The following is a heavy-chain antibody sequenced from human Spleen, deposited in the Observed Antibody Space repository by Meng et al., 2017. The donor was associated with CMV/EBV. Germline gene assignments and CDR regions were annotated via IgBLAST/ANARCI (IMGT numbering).Heavy chain of an antibody. V-gene: IGHV5-51*01. CDR1: GYSFTSYW. CDR3: AREIYYYDSSGSGYYFDY. J-gene: IGHJ4*02. Sequence: GESLKISCEGSGYSFTSYWIGWVRQMPGKGLEWMGIIYPGDSDTRYSPSFQGQVTISADKSISTAYLQWSSLKASDTAMYYCAREIYYYDSSGSGYYFDYWGQGTLVTVSS. CDR2: IYPGDSDT. D-gene: IGHD3-22*01.